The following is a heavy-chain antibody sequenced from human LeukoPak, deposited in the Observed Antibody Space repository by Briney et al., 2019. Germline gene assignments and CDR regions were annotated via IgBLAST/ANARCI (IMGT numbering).Heavy chain of an antibody. CDR3: AREAGDSSPFDY. CDR1: GFTFSSYA. D-gene: IGHD6-6*01. V-gene: IGHV3-30-3*01. J-gene: IGHJ4*02. Sequence: GRSLRLSCAASGFTFSSYAMHWVRQAPGKGLEWVAVISYDGSNKYYADSVKGRFTISRDNSKNTLYLQMNSLRAEDTAVYYCAREAGDSSPFDYWGQGTLVTVSS. CDR2: ISYDGSNK.